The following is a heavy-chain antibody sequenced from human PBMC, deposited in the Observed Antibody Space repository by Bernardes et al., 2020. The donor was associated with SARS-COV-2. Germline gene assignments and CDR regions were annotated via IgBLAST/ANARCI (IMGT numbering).Heavy chain of an antibody. CDR2: INPSGGNT. D-gene: IGHD3-10*01. CDR1: GYTLTTYY. CDR3: ARDRENMVRGVHHLAH. V-gene: IGHV1-46*03. J-gene: IGHJ4*02. Sequence: ASVKVSCKASGYTLTTYYLHWVRQAPGQGPEWLGVINPSGGNTIYAQKFQGRVTMTRDTSTSTVHMELSSLTSEDTAVYYCARDRENMVRGVHHLAHWGQGTLVTVSS.